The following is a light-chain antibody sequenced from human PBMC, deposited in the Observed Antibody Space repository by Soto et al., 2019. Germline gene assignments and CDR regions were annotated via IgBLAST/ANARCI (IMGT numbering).Light chain of an antibody. CDR2: DNN. J-gene: IGLJ3*02. Sequence: QSVLTQPPSVSAAPGQTVTISCSGSSSNIGSNYVSWYQQLPGTAPKLHIYDNNEGPSGIPDRFSASKSGTSATLGITGLQTGDEADYYCGTWDSSLNAGVFGGGTKLTV. CDR1: SSNIGSNY. CDR3: GTWDSSLNAGV. V-gene: IGLV1-51*01.